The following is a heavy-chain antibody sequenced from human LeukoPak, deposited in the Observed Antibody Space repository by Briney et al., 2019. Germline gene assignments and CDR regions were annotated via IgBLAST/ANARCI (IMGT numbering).Heavy chain of an antibody. V-gene: IGHV3-21*01. D-gene: IGHD5-18*01. CDR1: GFTFSSYS. Sequence: GGSLRLSCAASGFTFSSYSMNWVRQVPGKGLEWVSSISSSSSFIYYADSVKGRFTISRDNSKNTLYLQMNSLRAEDTAVYYCARARSSYGYGDAFDIWGQGTMVTVSS. CDR3: ARARSSYGYGDAFDI. J-gene: IGHJ3*02. CDR2: ISSSSSFI.